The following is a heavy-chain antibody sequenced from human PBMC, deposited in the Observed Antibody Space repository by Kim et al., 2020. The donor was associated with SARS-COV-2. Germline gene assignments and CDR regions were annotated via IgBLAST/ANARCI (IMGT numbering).Heavy chain of an antibody. CDR1: GFTFSLSS. Sequence: GGSLRLSCAASGFTFSLSSMAWVRQSPGKGLEWVASITATSDPTYYANSVRGRFTVSRDNSRDTLFLQINSLKPEDTALYYCVKLPAPKIGYSSHTFDSWGPGTLVAVSS. CDR3: VKLPAPKIGYSSHTFDS. D-gene: IGHD4-4*01. CDR2: ITATSDPT. V-gene: IGHV3-23*01. J-gene: IGHJ4*02.